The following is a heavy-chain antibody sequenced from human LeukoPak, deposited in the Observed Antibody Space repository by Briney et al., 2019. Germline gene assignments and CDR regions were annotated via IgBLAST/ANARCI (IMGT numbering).Heavy chain of an antibody. V-gene: IGHV4-59*01. CDR2: IYYSGST. D-gene: IGHD5-24*01. J-gene: IGHJ4*02. CDR1: GGSISSYY. Sequence: PSETLSLTCTVSGGSISSYYWSWIRQPPGKGLEWIGYIYYSGSTNYNPSLKSRVTISVDTSKNQFSLKLSSVTAADTAVYYCARVVATIAFDYWGQGTLVTVSS. CDR3: ARVVATIAFDY.